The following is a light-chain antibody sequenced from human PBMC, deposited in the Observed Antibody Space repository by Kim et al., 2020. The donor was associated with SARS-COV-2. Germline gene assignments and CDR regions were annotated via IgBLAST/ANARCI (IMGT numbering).Light chain of an antibody. J-gene: IGKJ1*01. V-gene: IGKV1-5*03. CDR1: QSISSW. CDR3: QQYSDYPGT. Sequence: DIQMTQSPSTLSASVGDRVTITCRASQSISSWLAWYQQKPGKAPDLLIYNASNLESGVPSRFSGSGSGTEFTLTINSLQPDDFVTYYCQQYSDYPGTFGQGTKVDIK. CDR2: NAS.